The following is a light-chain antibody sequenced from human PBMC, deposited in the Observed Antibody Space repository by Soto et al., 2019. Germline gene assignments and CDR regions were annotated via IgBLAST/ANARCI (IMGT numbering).Light chain of an antibody. Sequence: EVVMKQSPATLSVSTGERATLSCRASQSVTTNMAWYQHKPGQAPRLLIYGASNRATGIPPRFSGSGSGTDFTLTISSLEPEDFAVYYCQQRYNWPPAFGQGRLLEIK. CDR2: GAS. V-gene: IGKV3-11*01. CDR3: QQRYNWPPA. J-gene: IGKJ5*01. CDR1: QSVTTN.